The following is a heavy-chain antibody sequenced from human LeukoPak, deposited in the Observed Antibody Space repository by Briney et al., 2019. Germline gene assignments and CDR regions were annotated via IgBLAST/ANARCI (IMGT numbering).Heavy chain of an antibody. CDR3: AKDHSLWFGELLSYDY. Sequence: GGSLRLSCAASGFTFSSYAMSRVRQAPGKGLEWVSAISGSGGSTYYADSVKGRFTISRDNSKNTLYLQMNSLRAEDTAVYYCAKDHSLWFGELLSYDYWGQGTLVTVSS. D-gene: IGHD3-10*01. J-gene: IGHJ4*02. CDR1: GFTFSSYA. CDR2: ISGSGGST. V-gene: IGHV3-23*01.